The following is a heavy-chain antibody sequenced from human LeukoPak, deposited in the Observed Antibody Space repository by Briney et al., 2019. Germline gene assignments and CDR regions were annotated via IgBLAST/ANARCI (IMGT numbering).Heavy chain of an antibody. CDR1: GYTFTSYG. CDR2: IIPIFGTA. Sequence: SVKVSCKASGYTFTSYGISWVRQAPGQGLEWMGGIIPIFGTANYAQKFQSRVTITADESTSTAYMELSSLRSEDTAVYYCARAPAARPYYFDYWGQGTLVTVSS. V-gene: IGHV1-69*13. CDR3: ARAPAARPYYFDY. D-gene: IGHD6-6*01. J-gene: IGHJ4*02.